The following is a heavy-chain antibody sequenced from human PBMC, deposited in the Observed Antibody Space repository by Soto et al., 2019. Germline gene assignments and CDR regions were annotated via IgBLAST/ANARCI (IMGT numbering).Heavy chain of an antibody. Sequence: PSETLSLTCAVSGGSISSGGYSWSWIRQPPGKGLEWIGYIYHSGSTYYNPSLKSRVTISVDRSKNQFSLKLSSVTAADTAVYYCARGRHDFWSGYRRPNAAFDIWGQGTMVTVSS. CDR2: IYHSGST. J-gene: IGHJ3*02. CDR3: ARGRHDFWSGYRRPNAAFDI. V-gene: IGHV4-30-2*01. CDR1: GGSISSGGYS. D-gene: IGHD3-3*01.